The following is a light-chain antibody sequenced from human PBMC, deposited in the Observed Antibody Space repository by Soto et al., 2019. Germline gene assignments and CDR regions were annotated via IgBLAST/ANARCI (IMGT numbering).Light chain of an antibody. CDR2: GNS. CDR1: SSNIGANYD. Sequence: QSVLTQPPSVSGAPGQRVTISCTGSSSNIGANYDVHWYQQRPGTAPKLLIFGNSNRPSGVPDRFSGSKSGTSASLAITGLQAEDEGDYCCQSYDRTLSARYVFGTGTKVTVL. J-gene: IGLJ1*01. CDR3: QSYDRTLSARYV. V-gene: IGLV1-40*01.